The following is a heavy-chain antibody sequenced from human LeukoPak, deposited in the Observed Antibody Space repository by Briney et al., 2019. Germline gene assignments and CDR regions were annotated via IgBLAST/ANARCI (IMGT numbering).Heavy chain of an antibody. D-gene: IGHD6-19*01. CDR1: GFTFRSCS. V-gene: IGHV3-21*01. J-gene: IGHJ4*02. CDR2: ISSSSSYI. CDR3: ARDYSIGWYYFDY. Sequence: GGSLRLSCAASGFTFRSCSMNGVGQAPGKGLEWVSSISSSSSYIYYADSVKGRFTISRDNSKNTLYLQMNSLRAEDTAVYYCARDYSIGWYYFDYWGQGTLVTVSS.